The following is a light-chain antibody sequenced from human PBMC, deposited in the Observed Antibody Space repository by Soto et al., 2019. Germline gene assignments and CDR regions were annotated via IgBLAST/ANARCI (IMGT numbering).Light chain of an antibody. CDR1: QSISTW. CDR2: KAS. Sequence: DIQMTQSPSTLSASVGDRVTITCRASQSISTWLAWYQQKPGKAPKVLIYKASSLESGVPSRFSGSGSGTEFTLTISSLQPDDFATYYCLQYNGSSRTFGQGTKVEIK. CDR3: LQYNGSSRT. J-gene: IGKJ1*01. V-gene: IGKV1-5*03.